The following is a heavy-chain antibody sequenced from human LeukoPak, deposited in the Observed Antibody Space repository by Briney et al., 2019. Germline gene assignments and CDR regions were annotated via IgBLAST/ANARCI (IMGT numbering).Heavy chain of an antibody. D-gene: IGHD1-26*01. CDR2: ISTYNGNT. CDR3: ARASGSDFGPGN. V-gene: IGHV1-18*01. CDR1: GYTFTSYS. J-gene: IGHJ4*02. Sequence: GASVKVSCKATGYTFTSYSISWVRQAPGQGLEWMGWISTYNGNTNYAQKLQGRVTMTTDTSTTTAYMELSSLTSDDTAVYYCARASGSDFGPGNWGQGTLVTVSS.